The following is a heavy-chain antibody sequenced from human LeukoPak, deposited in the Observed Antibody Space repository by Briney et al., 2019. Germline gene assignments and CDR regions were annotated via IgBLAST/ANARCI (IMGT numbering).Heavy chain of an antibody. Sequence: ASVKVSCKASGGTFSSYAISWVRQAPGQGLEWMGGIIPIFGTANYAQKFQGRVTITADESTSTAYMELSSLGSEDTAVYYCARAYSYGSVLHYYYGMDVWGQGTTVTVSS. D-gene: IGHD5-18*01. J-gene: IGHJ6*02. V-gene: IGHV1-69*13. CDR1: GGTFSSYA. CDR3: ARAYSYGSVLHYYYGMDV. CDR2: IIPIFGTA.